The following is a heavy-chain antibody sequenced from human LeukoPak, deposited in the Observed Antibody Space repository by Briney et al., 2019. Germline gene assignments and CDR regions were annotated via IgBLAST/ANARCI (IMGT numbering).Heavy chain of an antibody. Sequence: SETLSLTCTASGGSISSYYWSWIRQPPGKGLEWIGYIYYSGSTNYNPSLKSRVTISVDTSKNQFSLKLSSVTAADTAVYYCARGGRGRYYDFWSGYAHDAFDIWGQGTMVTVSS. CDR2: IYYSGST. CDR1: GGSISSYY. CDR3: ARGGRGRYYDFWSGYAHDAFDI. V-gene: IGHV4-59*01. J-gene: IGHJ3*02. D-gene: IGHD3-3*01.